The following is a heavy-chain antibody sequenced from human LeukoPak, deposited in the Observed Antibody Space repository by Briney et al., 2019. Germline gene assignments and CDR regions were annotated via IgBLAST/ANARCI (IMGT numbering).Heavy chain of an antibody. CDR3: AYLNSHAFDI. Sequence: PGGSLRLSCAASGFTFSSYGMHWVRQAPGKGLEWVAFIRYDGSNKYYADSVKGRFTISRDNSKNTLYLQMNSLRAEDTAVYYCAYLNSHAFDIWGQGTVVTVSS. CDR1: GFTFSSYG. D-gene: IGHD1-7*01. J-gene: IGHJ3*02. CDR2: IRYDGSNK. V-gene: IGHV3-30*02.